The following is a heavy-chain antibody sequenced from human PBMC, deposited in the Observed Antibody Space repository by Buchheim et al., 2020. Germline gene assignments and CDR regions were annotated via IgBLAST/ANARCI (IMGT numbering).Heavy chain of an antibody. J-gene: IGHJ4*02. CDR3: ARNGPYNLDN. D-gene: IGHD1-14*01. CDR2: IYHGGGT. Sequence: QVQLQESGPGLVKTSGTLSLTCAVSGDSISSRDWWSWVRQPPGKGLEWIGEIYHGGGTNYNPSLKSQVTITVDTSRNLLSLKLSSVTAADTAVYYCARNGPYNLDNWGQGT. CDR1: GDSISSRDW. V-gene: IGHV4-4*02.